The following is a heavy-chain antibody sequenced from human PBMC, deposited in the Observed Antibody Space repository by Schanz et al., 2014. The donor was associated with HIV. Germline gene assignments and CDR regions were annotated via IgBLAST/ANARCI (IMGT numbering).Heavy chain of an antibody. CDR2: IIPIFDTT. V-gene: IGHV1-69*06. CDR1: GGTFGSSA. J-gene: IGHJ4*02. D-gene: IGHD2-21*02. Sequence: QVQLVQSGAEVKMPGSSVKVSCKASGGTFGSSAISWVRQAPGQGLEWMGGIIPIFDTTNYAQKFQGRVTITADKSTSTVYMDLSSLRSEDTAVYYCARTYTGDWSTGADWGQGTLVTVSS. CDR3: ARTYTGDWSTGAD.